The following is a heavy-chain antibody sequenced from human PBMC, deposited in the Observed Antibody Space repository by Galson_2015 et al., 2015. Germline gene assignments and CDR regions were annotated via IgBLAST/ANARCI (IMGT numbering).Heavy chain of an antibody. V-gene: IGHV4-34*01. CDR3: ARGVSDYDYIWGSYRYTGGFDY. J-gene: IGHJ4*02. CDR2: INHSGST. CDR1: GGSFSGYY. D-gene: IGHD3-16*02. Sequence: ETLSLTCAVYGGSFSGYYWSWIRQPPGKGLEWIGEINHSGSTNYNPSLKCRVTISVDTSKNQFSLKLSSVTAADTAVYYCARGVSDYDYIWGSYRYTGGFDYWGQGTLVTVSS.